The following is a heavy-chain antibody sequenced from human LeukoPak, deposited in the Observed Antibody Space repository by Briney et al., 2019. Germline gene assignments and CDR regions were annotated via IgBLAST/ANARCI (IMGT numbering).Heavy chain of an antibody. CDR2: IYTSGST. CDR1: GGSISSYY. CDR3: ARVQYNWNDWFDP. D-gene: IGHD1-20*01. Sequence: SETLSLTCTVSGGSISSYYWSWIRQPAGKGLEWIGRIYTSGSTNYNPSLKSRVTMSVDTSKNQFPLKLSSVIAADTAVYYCARVQYNWNDWFDPWGQGTLVTVSS. J-gene: IGHJ5*02. V-gene: IGHV4-4*07.